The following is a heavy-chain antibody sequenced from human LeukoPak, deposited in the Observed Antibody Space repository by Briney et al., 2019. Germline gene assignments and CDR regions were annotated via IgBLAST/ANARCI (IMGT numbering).Heavy chain of an antibody. V-gene: IGHV3-9*01. Sequence: GGSLRLSCAASGFTFDDYAMHLVRQAPGKGLEWVSGISRNSGSIGYADSVKGRFTISRDNAKSSLYLQMNSLRVEDTAVYYCARLGFPYNRGWYYNYWGQGILVTVSS. CDR2: ISRNSGSI. CDR1: GFTFDDYA. CDR3: ARLGFPYNRGWYYNY. D-gene: IGHD6-19*01. J-gene: IGHJ4*02.